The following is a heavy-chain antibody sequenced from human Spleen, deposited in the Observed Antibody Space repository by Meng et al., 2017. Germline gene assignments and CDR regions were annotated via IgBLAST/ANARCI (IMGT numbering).Heavy chain of an antibody. V-gene: IGHV4-31*01. CDR1: SGSSSSGGYY. CDR3: ARVWARDGYNRHYFDY. D-gene: IGHD5-24*01. J-gene: IGHJ4*02. Sequence: QGQLQESGQGLVKPSQTLSLTCTVSSGSSSSGGYYWSWIRQHPGKGLEWIGYIYHTGSTYYNPSLESLATMSVDTSKNQFSLNVSSVTVADTAVYYCARVWARDGYNRHYFDYWGQGTLVTVSS. CDR2: IYHTGST.